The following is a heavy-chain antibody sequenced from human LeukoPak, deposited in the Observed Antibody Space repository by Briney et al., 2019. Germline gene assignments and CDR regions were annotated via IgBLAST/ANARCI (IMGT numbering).Heavy chain of an antibody. V-gene: IGHV3-7*01. CDR2: IKEDGSEK. D-gene: IGHD3-16*01. J-gene: IGHJ4*02. CDR1: GFTFRSYW. Sequence: GGSLRLSCAASGFTFRSYWMSWVRQAPGKGLEWVANIKEDGSEKYYVDSVKGRFTISRDNAKNSLYLQMNSLRAEDTAVYYCAREGYGRLVAHFDCWGQGTLVTVSS. CDR3: AREGYGRLVAHFDC.